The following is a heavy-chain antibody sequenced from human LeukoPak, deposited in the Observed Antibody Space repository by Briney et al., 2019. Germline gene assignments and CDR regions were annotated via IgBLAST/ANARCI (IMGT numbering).Heavy chain of an antibody. D-gene: IGHD5-18*01. CDR3: ARDRGRRGYSYDEGMGY. V-gene: IGHV3-74*01. CDR1: GFTFSAYW. CDR2: TDTEGTST. J-gene: IGHJ4*02. Sequence: GGSLRLSCAASGFTFSAYWMHWVRQAPGQGLVWVSRTDTEGTSTHYADSVKGRFTVSRDNAKNTVYLQMNSLRAEDTALYHCARDRGRRGYSYDEGMGYWGQGTLVTVSS.